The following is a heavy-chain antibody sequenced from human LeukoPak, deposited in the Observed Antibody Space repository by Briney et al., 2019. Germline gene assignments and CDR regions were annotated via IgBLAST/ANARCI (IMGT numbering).Heavy chain of an antibody. V-gene: IGHV4-39*07. CDR3: ARDYCFDY. CDR2: IYYSGST. J-gene: IGHJ4*02. Sequence: PSETLSLTCTVSGGSISSSSYYRGWIRQPPGKGLEWIGSIYYSGSTYYNPSLKSRVTISVDTSKNQFSLKLSSVTAADTAVYYCARDYCFDYWGQGTLVTVSS. CDR1: GGSISSSSYY.